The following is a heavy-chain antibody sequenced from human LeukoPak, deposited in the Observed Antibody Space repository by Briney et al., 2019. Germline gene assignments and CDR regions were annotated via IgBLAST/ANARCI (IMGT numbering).Heavy chain of an antibody. J-gene: IGHJ3*02. D-gene: IGHD3-22*01. V-gene: IGHV3-74*01. CDR1: GCTFSSYW. Sequence: GGSLTLSCAASGCTFSSYWMHWGRQAPGKGLVWVSRINSDGSSTSYADSVKGRFTISRDNAKNTLYLQMNSLRAEDTDVYYCARDIDYYDSRDAFDIWGQGTMVTVSS. CDR3: ARDIDYYDSRDAFDI. CDR2: INSDGSST.